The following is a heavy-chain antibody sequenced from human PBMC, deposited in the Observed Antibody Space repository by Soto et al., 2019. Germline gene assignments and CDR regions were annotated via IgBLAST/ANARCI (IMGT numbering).Heavy chain of an antibody. J-gene: IGHJ2*01. CDR2: ISNDGSEQ. V-gene: IGHV3-30*18. CDR1: GFTFSRSG. D-gene: IGHD3-10*01. CDR3: AKDRGSYGNLHRYLDL. Sequence: QGQLVESGGGVVQPRRFLRLSCAVSGFTFSRSGMHWVRQGPGKGLEWVAVISNDGSEQYYAESVKGRFTISRDNSKNTLYLQMNSLSAEDTAVYYCAKDRGSYGNLHRYLDLWGRGTLVSVSS.